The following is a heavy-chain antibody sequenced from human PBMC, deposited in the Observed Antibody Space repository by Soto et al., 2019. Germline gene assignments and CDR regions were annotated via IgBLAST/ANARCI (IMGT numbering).Heavy chain of an antibody. CDR2: INPSGGST. CDR3: ARERGLRNYYDSSGYYSLDY. V-gene: IGHV1-46*01. J-gene: IGHJ4*02. Sequence: ASVKVSCKASGYTFTTYYMHWVRQAPGQGLEWMGTINPSGGSTSYAQKFQGRVTMTRDTSTGTVYMELSSLRSEDTAVYYCARERGLRNYYDSSGYYSLDYWGQGTVVTVS. CDR1: GYTFTTYY. D-gene: IGHD3-22*01.